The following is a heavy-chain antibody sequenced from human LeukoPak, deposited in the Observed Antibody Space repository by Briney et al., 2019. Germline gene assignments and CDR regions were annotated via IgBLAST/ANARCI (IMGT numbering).Heavy chain of an antibody. CDR1: GFTFSSDW. J-gene: IGHJ4*02. CDR2: INSDASTI. D-gene: IGHD2-2*01. Sequence: PGGSLRLSCAASGFTFSSDWMHWVRQVPGKGLVWVSRINSDASTINYAGSVKGRFTISRDNAKNTLYLQMNSLRAEDTAVYYCARELKSSTPPLYWGQGTLVTVSS. CDR3: ARELKSSTPPLY. V-gene: IGHV3-74*01.